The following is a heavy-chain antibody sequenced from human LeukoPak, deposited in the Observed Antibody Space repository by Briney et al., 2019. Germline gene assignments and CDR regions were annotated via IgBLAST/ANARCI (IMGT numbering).Heavy chain of an antibody. J-gene: IGHJ4*02. D-gene: IGHD3-22*01. CDR2: INSGGTTT. V-gene: IGHV3-21*06. CDR3: LRGDSRDF. Sequence: GSLRLSCAACGFAFSTYTMNWARQAPGKGLEWVASINSGGTTTHYAFSVKGRFTISRDNAQNVLYLQMNGLRGDDAAVYYCLRGDSRDFWGQGTLVTVSA. CDR1: GFAFSTYT.